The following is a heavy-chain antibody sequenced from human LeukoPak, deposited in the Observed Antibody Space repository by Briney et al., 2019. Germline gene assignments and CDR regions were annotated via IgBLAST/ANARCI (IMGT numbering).Heavy chain of an antibody. Sequence: SETLSLTRVVSGGSITTSRYHWGWIRQPPGKGLEYIGTIYYSGSTYYNPSLRSRVTMSLDTSKNQFSLKLRSATAADTAVYYCARSGPPAGRHDAFDIWGQGTMVTVSS. CDR2: IYYSGST. V-gene: IGHV4-39*07. CDR1: GGSITTSRYH. D-gene: IGHD2-2*01. J-gene: IGHJ3*02. CDR3: ARSGPPAGRHDAFDI.